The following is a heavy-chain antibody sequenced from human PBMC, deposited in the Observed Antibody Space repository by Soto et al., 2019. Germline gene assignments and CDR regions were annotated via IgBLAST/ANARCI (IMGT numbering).Heavy chain of an antibody. CDR3: ARVIRQGWQWLVHFDY. CDR1: GYTFTSYG. J-gene: IGHJ4*02. D-gene: IGHD6-19*01. V-gene: IGHV1-18*01. Sequence: QVQLVQSGAEVKKPGASVKVSCKASGYTFTSYGISWVRQAPGQGLEWVGWISAYNGNTNYAQKLQGRVTMTTDTSTSTAYMELRSLRSDDTAVYYCARVIRQGWQWLVHFDYWGQGTLVTVSS. CDR2: ISAYNGNT.